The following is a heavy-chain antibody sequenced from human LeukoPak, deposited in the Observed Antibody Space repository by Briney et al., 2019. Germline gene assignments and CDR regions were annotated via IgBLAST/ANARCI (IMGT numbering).Heavy chain of an antibody. Sequence: PGGSLRLSCAASGFTFSNAWMSWVRQAPGKGLEWVGCIKSKTDGGTTDYAAPVKGRFTISRDDSKNTLYLQMNSLKTEDTAVYYCTTEGYCSSTSCYSGYWGQGTLVTVSS. D-gene: IGHD2-2*02. CDR3: TTEGYCSSTSCYSGY. CDR1: GFTFSNAW. V-gene: IGHV3-15*01. CDR2: IKSKTDGGTT. J-gene: IGHJ4*02.